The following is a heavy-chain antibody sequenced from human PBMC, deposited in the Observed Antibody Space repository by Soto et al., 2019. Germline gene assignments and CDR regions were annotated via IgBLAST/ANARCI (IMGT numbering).Heavy chain of an antibody. V-gene: IGHV1-8*01. CDR2: MNPNSGNT. CDR1: GYTFTSYD. D-gene: IGHD3-3*01. J-gene: IGHJ5*02. CDR3: ARGSRIWSGYLAWFDP. Sequence: ASVKLSCTASGYTFTSYDINWVRQATGQRLEWMGWMNPNSGNTGYAQKFQGSVTMTRNTSISTAYMELGSLRSEGTAVYYCARGSRIWSGYLAWFDPWGQGTLVTVSS.